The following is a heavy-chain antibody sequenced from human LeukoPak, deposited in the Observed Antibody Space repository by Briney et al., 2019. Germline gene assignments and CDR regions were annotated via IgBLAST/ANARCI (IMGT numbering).Heavy chain of an antibody. D-gene: IGHD5-18*01. CDR2: IYGGGNI. CDR1: GFTVSSNY. CDR3: VKGLIDSPMSFALDY. J-gene: IGHJ4*02. V-gene: IGHV3-53*01. Sequence: PGGSLRLSCAASGFTVSSNYMNWVRQAPGKGLEWVSVIYGGGNIYYADSVKGRFTISRDNSKNTLYLQMNSLRAEDTAVYYCVKGLIDSPMSFALDYWGQGTLVTVSP.